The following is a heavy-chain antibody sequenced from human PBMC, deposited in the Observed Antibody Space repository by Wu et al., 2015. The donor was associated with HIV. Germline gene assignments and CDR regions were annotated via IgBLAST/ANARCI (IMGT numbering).Heavy chain of an antibody. V-gene: IGHV1-2*02. D-gene: IGHD3-10*01. CDR1: GYTVSNYY. Sequence: QVQLVQSGAEVKKPGASVKVSCKASGYTVSNYYIHWIQQAPGRGLEWMGWINPNSGGTNYAQKFQGRVTMTRGSSISTAYMELSGLTSDDTAIYFCATDSRDYNDENGFSYYYFDHWGQGTLVT. J-gene: IGHJ4*02. CDR3: ATDSRDYNDENGFSYYYFDH. CDR2: INPNSGGT.